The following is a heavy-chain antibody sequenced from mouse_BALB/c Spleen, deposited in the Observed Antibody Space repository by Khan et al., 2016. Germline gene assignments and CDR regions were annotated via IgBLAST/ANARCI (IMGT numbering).Heavy chain of an antibody. D-gene: IGHD2-4*01. J-gene: IGHJ3*01. CDR2: ISYSGST. Sequence: VQLKESGPGLVKPSQSLSLTCTVTGYSITSDYAWNWIRQFPGNKLEWMGYISYSGSTSYNPSLKSRISITRDTSKNQFFLQLNSVTTEDTATYYCARSMITTWFAYWGQGTLVTVSA. V-gene: IGHV3-2*02. CDR3: ARSMITTWFAY. CDR1: GYSITSDYA.